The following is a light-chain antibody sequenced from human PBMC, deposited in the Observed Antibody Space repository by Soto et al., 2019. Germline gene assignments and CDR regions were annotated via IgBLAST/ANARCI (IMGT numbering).Light chain of an antibody. CDR2: WAS. Sequence: DIVMTQSPDCLAVSLGERATINCKSSQSVLSRSSNKNHLAWYQQKPGQPPKLLIYWASTRESGVPDRFSGSGSGTDFTLTISSLQAEDVAVYYCQQYYSSPQTFGQGTKVEIK. J-gene: IGKJ1*01. V-gene: IGKV4-1*01. CDR3: QQYYSSPQT. CDR1: QSVLSRSSNKNH.